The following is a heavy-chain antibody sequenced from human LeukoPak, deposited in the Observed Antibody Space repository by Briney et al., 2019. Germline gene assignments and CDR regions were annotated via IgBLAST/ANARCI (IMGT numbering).Heavy chain of an antibody. V-gene: IGHV4-38-2*01. CDR3: ASSFEDYYDTSGYFR. CDR2: IYHSGST. CDR1: GYSLSSGFY. D-gene: IGHD3-22*01. Sequence: PSETLSLTCAVSGYSLSSGFYWGWVRQPPGKGQEGIGSIYHSGSTYYNPSLKSRVTISVDTSKIQFSLKLTSVTAAYTSVYYCASSFEDYYDTSGYFRWGQGTLVTVSS. J-gene: IGHJ4*02.